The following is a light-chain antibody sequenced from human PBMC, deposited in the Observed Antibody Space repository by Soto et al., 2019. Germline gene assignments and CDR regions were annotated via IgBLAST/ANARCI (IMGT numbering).Light chain of an antibody. CDR1: QSVSTK. CDR3: QQYNDWPPTWT. CDR2: GAS. J-gene: IGKJ1*01. Sequence: EIVLTQSPATLSVSPGERATLSCRASQSVSTKLAWYQQKPGQAPRVLIYGASTRATGIPARFSGSGSGTEFTLTISSLQSEDFADYYCQQYNDWPPTWTFGQGTKVDIK. V-gene: IGKV3-15*01.